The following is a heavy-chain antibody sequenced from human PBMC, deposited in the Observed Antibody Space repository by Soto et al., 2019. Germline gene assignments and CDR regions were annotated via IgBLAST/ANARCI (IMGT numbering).Heavy chain of an antibody. J-gene: IGHJ5*02. CDR2: LSAYSGNT. CDR3: ARDPPAGLGEPPAWFDP. D-gene: IGHD3-16*01. Sequence: ASVKVSCKASGYTFTSYGITWVRQAPGQGLEWMGWLSAYSGNTNYAQKLQGRVTMTTDTSTSTAYMELRSLRSDDTAVYYCARDPPAGLGEPPAWFDPWGQGTLVTVSS. V-gene: IGHV1-18*01. CDR1: GYTFTSYG.